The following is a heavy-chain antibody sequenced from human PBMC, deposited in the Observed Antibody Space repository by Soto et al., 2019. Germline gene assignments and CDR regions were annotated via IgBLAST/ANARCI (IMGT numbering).Heavy chain of an antibody. CDR3: ATEGIAAAGKSNWFDP. CDR1: GGSISSSSYY. CDR2: IYYSGST. Sequence: KASETLSLTCTVSGGSISSSSYYWGWIRQPPGKGLEWIGSIYYSGSTYYNPSLKSRVTISVDTSKNPFSLKLSSVTAADTAVYYCATEGIAAAGKSNWFDPWGQGTLVTVSS. D-gene: IGHD6-13*01. V-gene: IGHV4-39*01. J-gene: IGHJ5*02.